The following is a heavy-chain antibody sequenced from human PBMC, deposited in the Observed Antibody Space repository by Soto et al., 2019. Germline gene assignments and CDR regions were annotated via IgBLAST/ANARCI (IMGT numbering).Heavy chain of an antibody. D-gene: IGHD3-16*02. CDR3: IRFSRSLSWYFDL. CDR2: IRSKGNNYAT. J-gene: IGHJ2*01. V-gene: IGHV3-73*02. CDR1: GFTFSDSA. Sequence: EVQLVESGGGLVQPGGSLKLSCAASGFTFSDSAMHWVRHASGKGLEWVGRIRSKGNNYATTYAASVKGRFTISRDYSKNTAYLQMNSLKTEDTAVYYCIRFSRSLSWYFDLWGRGTLVTVSS.